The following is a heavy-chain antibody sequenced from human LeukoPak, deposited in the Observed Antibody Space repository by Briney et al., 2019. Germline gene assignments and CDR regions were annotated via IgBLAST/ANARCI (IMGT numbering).Heavy chain of an antibody. CDR1: GGSLSGYY. CDR2: INHSGST. J-gene: IGHJ4*02. D-gene: IGHD3-10*01. Sequence: PPETLSLTCAVYGGSLSGYYWSWIRQPPGKGLEWIGEINHSGSTNYNPTLKSRVTISVDKYKNQFSLKLSSVTAADTAVYYCARASGRITMVRGVIIKGEDYFDYWGQGTLVTVSS. CDR3: ARASGRITMVRGVIIKGEDYFDY. V-gene: IGHV4-34*01.